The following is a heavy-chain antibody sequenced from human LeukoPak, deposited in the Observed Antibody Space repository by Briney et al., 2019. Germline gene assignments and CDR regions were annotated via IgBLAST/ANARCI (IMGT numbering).Heavy chain of an antibody. Sequence: PGGSLRLSCAASGFTFSDYYMSWIRQAPGKGLEWVPYISSSGSTIYYADSVKGRFTISRDNAKNSLYLQMNSLRAEDTAVYYCARVGYYDSSGRPPYYFDYWGQGTLVTVSS. D-gene: IGHD3-22*01. J-gene: IGHJ4*02. V-gene: IGHV3-11*01. CDR2: ISSSGSTI. CDR3: ARVGYYDSSGRPPYYFDY. CDR1: GFTFSDYY.